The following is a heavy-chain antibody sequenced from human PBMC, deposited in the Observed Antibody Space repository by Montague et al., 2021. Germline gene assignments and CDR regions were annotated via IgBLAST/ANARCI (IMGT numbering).Heavy chain of an antibody. CDR2: IYDSGTT. V-gene: IGHV4-59*08. CDR1: GGSISEFY. Sequence: SETLSLTCTVTGGSISEFYWSWIRQSPEKGLEWIGYIYDSGTTNYNPSLKSRVTISADTSMNQFSLNLRSVTAADTAVYFCAGRLVIRDAFDYWGQGTLVTVSS. D-gene: IGHD2-21*01. J-gene: IGHJ4*02. CDR3: AGRLVIRDAFDY.